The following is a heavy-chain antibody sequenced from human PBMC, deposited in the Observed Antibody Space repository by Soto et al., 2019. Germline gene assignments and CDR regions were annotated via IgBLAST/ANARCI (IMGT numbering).Heavy chain of an antibody. J-gene: IGHJ4*02. CDR2: IKTKTDGEST. CDR3: ASGASLDY. V-gene: IGHV3-15*01. CDR1: GFTFINAW. Sequence: GGSLRLSCAASGFTFINAWMNWVRQAPGKGLEWVGRIKTKTDGESTDYAAPVKGRFTISRDDSKNTLFLQMNSLTTDDTAVYSCASGASLDYWGQGTLVTVSS. D-gene: IGHD3-10*01.